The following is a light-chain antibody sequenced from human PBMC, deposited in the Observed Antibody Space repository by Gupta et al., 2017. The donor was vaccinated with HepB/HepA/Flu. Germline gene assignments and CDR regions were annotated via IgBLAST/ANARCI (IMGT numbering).Light chain of an antibody. V-gene: IGLV1-51*02. CDR3: GTWDSSLSAVV. J-gene: IGLJ2*01. Sequence: QSVLPQPPSVSAAPRQKVTISCSGSSSNIGNNYVSWYQQLPGTAPKLLIYENNKRPSGIPDRLSGSKSGTSATLGITGLQTGDEADYYCGTWDSSLSAVVFGGGTKLTVL. CDR2: ENN. CDR1: SSNIGNNY.